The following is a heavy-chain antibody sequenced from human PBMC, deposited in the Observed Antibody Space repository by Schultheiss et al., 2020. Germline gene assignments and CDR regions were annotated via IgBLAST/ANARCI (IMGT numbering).Heavy chain of an antibody. CDR2: ISYDGSNK. CDR3: AKGDTAMSGMSAN. Sequence: GESLKISCAASGFTFSSYGMHWVRQAPGKGLEWVAVISYDGSNKYYADSVQGRFTISRDNAKNSLYLQMNSLRAEDTALYYCAKGDTAMSGMSANWGQGTLVTVSS. D-gene: IGHD5-18*01. CDR1: GFTFSSYG. V-gene: IGHV3-30*18. J-gene: IGHJ4*02.